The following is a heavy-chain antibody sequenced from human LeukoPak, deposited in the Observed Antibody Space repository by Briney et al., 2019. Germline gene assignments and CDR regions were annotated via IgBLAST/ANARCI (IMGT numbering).Heavy chain of an antibody. J-gene: IGHJ4*02. Sequence: SETLSLTCAVSGDSISSDIWWNWVRQPPGKGLEWIGEINHSGSTNYNPSLKSRVTISVDTSKNQFSLKLSSVTAADTAVYYCARGPPYIVVVTAIGFFDYWGQGTLVTVSS. D-gene: IGHD2-21*02. CDR2: INHSGST. V-gene: IGHV4-4*02. CDR3: ARGPPYIVVVTAIGFFDY. CDR1: GDSISSDIW.